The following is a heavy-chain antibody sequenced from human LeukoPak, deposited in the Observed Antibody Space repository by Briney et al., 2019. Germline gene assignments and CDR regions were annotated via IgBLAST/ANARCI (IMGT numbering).Heavy chain of an antibody. D-gene: IGHD1-26*01. J-gene: IGHJ6*03. CDR1: GGSISSGSYY. Sequence: SQTLSLTCTVSGGSISSGSYYWSWIRQPAGKGLEWIGRIYTSGSTNYNPSLKSRVTISVDTSKNQFSLKLSSVTAADTAVYYCARGNNRQLRNRVYYYYYMDVWGKGTTVTVSS. V-gene: IGHV4-61*02. CDR2: IYTSGST. CDR3: ARGNNRQLRNRVYYYYYMDV.